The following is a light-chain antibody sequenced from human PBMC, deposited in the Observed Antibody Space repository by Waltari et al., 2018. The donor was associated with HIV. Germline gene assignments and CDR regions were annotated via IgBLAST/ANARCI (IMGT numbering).Light chain of an antibody. V-gene: IGLV4-69*01. CDR1: NGHSDYA. CDR3: QTWGAGIQV. Sequence: QLLLTQSPSASASLGASVRLTCTLSNGHSDYAITWPQQHPEKGPRFLMRLNSDGSHNKGDGISDRFSGSSSGAERYLTISSLQAEDEGDYHCQTWGAGIQVFGGGTKLTVL. CDR2: LNSDGSH. J-gene: IGLJ2*01.